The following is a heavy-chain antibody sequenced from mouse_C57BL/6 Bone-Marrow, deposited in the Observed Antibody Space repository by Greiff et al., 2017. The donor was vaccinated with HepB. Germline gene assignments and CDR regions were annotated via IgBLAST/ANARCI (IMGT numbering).Heavy chain of an antibody. J-gene: IGHJ3*01. V-gene: IGHV1-12*01. CDR3: ARGDGNSAWFAY. CDR1: GYTFTSYN. CDR2: IYPGNGDT. D-gene: IGHD2-1*01. Sequence: SGAELVRPGASVKMSCKASGYTFTSYNMHWVKQTPRQGLEWIGAIYPGNGDTSYNQKFKGKATLTVDKSSSTAYMQLSSLTSEDSAVYVCARGDGNSAWFAYWGQGTLVTVSA.